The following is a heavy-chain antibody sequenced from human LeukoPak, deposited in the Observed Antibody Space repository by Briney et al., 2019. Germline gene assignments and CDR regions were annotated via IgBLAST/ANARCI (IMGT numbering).Heavy chain of an antibody. Sequence: SETLSLTCTVSGGSISSYYWSWIRQPPGKGLEWIGYIYYSGSINYNPSLKSRVTISVDTSKNQFSLKLSSVTAADTAVYYCARLLLDMIVVAAYWYFDLWGRGTLVTVSS. D-gene: IGHD3-22*01. CDR3: ARLLLDMIVVAAYWYFDL. CDR2: IYYSGSI. J-gene: IGHJ2*01. V-gene: IGHV4-59*08. CDR1: GGSISSYY.